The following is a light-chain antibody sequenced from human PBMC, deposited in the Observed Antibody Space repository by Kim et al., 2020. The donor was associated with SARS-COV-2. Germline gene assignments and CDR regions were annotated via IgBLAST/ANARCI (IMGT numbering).Light chain of an antibody. CDR3: QQRSNWPT. V-gene: IGKV3-11*01. CDR1: QSVSSY. Sequence: SLSPGERATLSCRARQSVSSYLAWYQQKPGQAPMLLIYDASNRATGIPARFSGSGSGTDFTLTISSLEPEDFAVYYCQQRSNWPTFGGGTKVDIK. CDR2: DAS. J-gene: IGKJ4*01.